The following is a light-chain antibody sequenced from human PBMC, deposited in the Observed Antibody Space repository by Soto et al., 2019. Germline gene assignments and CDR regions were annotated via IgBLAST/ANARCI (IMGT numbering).Light chain of an antibody. V-gene: IGKV1-39*01. Sequence: DIQMTQSPSSLSASVGDRVTITCRASQSISSYLNWYQQKPGKAPKLLIYAASSLQSGVPSRFIGSGSGTGFTLTINTLQPEDFATYYGQQSYTTPRTFGQGAKVEIK. CDR3: QQSYTTPRT. CDR1: QSISSY. CDR2: AAS. J-gene: IGKJ1*01.